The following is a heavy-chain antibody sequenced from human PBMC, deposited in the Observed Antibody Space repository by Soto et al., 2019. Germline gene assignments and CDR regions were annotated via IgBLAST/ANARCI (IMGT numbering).Heavy chain of an antibody. D-gene: IGHD3-22*01. CDR3: ARSPDSSGYYPRWYYYGMDV. CDR1: GGSIGSSNW. CDR2: IYDSGST. J-gene: IGHJ6*02. Sequence: SESLSLTCAVSGGSIGSSNWWSWVRQSPGKGLEWIGEIYDSGSTNYNPSLKSRVTISLDKSKNQFSLKLRSVTAADTAVYYCARSPDSSGYYPRWYYYGMDVWGQGTTVTVSS. V-gene: IGHV4-4*02.